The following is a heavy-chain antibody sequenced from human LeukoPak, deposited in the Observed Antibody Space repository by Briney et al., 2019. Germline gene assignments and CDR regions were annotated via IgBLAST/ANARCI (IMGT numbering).Heavy chain of an antibody. Sequence: SVKVSCKASGGTFSSYAISWVRQAPGQGLEWMGRIIPIFGTANYAQKFQGRVTITADESTSTAYMELSSLRSEDTAVYCCARDHCTNGVCYADYWGQGTLVTVSS. V-gene: IGHV1-69*13. CDR3: ARDHCTNGVCYADY. J-gene: IGHJ4*02. CDR1: GGTFSSYA. D-gene: IGHD2-8*01. CDR2: IIPIFGTA.